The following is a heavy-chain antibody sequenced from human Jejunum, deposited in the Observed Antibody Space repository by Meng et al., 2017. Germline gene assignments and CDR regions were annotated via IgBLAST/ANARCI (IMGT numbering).Heavy chain of an antibody. J-gene: IGHJ4*02. CDR3: ARDWGCRDGYCFSGLLEF. Sequence: QVQLQESGPGLVRPSGTLTLTCSVSGDAISSNNRWTWVRQPPGRGVEWIGEIYHGGDTNYNPSLTSPVTISVDKSKNQFTLRLNSVTAADTAIYYCARDWGCRDGYCFSGLLEFWGQGILVTVSS. CDR1: GDAISSNNR. V-gene: IGHV4-4*02. D-gene: IGHD2-15*01. CDR2: IYHGGDT.